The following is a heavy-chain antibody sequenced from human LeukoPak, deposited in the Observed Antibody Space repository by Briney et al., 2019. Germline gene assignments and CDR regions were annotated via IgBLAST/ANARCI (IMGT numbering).Heavy chain of an antibody. J-gene: IGHJ4*02. CDR2: IRYDGSNK. CDR3: AKDHRSDWYFEA. V-gene: IGHV3-30*02. CDR1: GFTFSSYG. D-gene: IGHD6-19*01. Sequence: GGSLRLSCAASGFTFSSYGMHWVRQAPGKGLEWVAFIRYDGSNKYYADSVKGRFTISRDNSKNTLYLQMNSLRAEDTAVYYCAKDHRSDWYFEAWGQGTLVTVSS.